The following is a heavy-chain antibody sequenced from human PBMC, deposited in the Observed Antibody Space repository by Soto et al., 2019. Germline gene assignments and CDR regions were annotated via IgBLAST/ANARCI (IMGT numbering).Heavy chain of an antibody. CDR3: ARNDFWSGYPYYYYYMDV. D-gene: IGHD3-3*01. J-gene: IGHJ6*03. V-gene: IGHV1-8*01. CDR1: GYTFTSYD. CDR2: MNPNSGNT. Sequence: ASVKVSCKASGYTFTSYDINWVRQATGQGLEWMGWMNPNSGNTGYAQKFQGRVTMTRNTSISTAYMELSSLRSEDTAVYYCARNDFWSGYPYYYYYMDVWGKGTTVTVS.